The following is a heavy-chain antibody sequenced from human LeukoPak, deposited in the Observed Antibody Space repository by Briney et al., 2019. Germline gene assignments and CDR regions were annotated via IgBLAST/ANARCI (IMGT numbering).Heavy chain of an antibody. J-gene: IGHJ4*02. CDR2: ISSSSSYI. V-gene: IGHV3-21*01. CDR3: ARGNVDIVASLKY. D-gene: IGHD5-12*01. CDR1: GFTFSSYS. Sequence: GGSLRLSCAASGFTFSSYSMNWVRQAPGKGLEWVSSISSSSSYIYYADSVKGRFTTSRDNAKNSLYLQMNSLRAEDTAVYYCARGNVDIVASLKYWGQGTLVTVSS.